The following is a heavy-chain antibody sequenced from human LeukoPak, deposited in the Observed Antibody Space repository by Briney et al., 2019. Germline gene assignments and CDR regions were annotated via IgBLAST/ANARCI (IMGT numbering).Heavy chain of an antibody. Sequence: PGGSLRLSCAASGFTFSNAWMSWVRQAPGKGLEWVGRIKSKTDGGTTDYAAPVKGRFTISRDDSKNTLYLQMNSLKTEDTAVYYCTTDYLVDRYDYGDYGDYNTDFDYWGQGTLVTVSS. CDR2: IKSKTDGGTT. D-gene: IGHD4-17*01. J-gene: IGHJ4*02. CDR3: TTDYLVDRYDYGDYGDYNTDFDY. CDR1: GFTFSNAW. V-gene: IGHV3-15*01.